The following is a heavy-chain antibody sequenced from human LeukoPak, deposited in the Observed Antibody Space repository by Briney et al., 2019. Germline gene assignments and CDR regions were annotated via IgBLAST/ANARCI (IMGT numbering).Heavy chain of an antibody. CDR1: GGSISSYY. V-gene: IGHV4-59*01. CDR3: ARWGSIAVARFDY. J-gene: IGHJ4*02. Sequence: TETLSLTCAVSGGSISSYYWSWIRQPPGKGLEWIGYIYYTGSTNYNPSLTSRVNISVDTSKNQFSLNLTSVTAADTAVYYCARWGSIAVARFDYWGQGTLVTVSS. D-gene: IGHD6-6*01. CDR2: IYYTGST.